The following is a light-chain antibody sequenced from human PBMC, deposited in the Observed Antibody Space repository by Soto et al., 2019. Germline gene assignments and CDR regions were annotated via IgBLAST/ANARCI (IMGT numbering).Light chain of an antibody. J-gene: IGKJ1*01. Sequence: EIVMTQSPATLSVSPGERVTLSCRASQNVNYNLAWYQQKPGQAPRLLMYIASTRATGIPARFSGSGSGTEFTLTISSLQSEDSAVYYCQQYNNWPSWTFGQRTKVDIK. CDR1: QNVNYN. CDR2: IAS. V-gene: IGKV3-15*01. CDR3: QQYNNWPSWT.